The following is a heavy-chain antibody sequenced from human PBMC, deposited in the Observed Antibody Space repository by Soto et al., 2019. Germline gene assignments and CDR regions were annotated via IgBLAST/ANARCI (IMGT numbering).Heavy chain of an antibody. CDR3: ARDSSQKVVVVSAGVFDM. Sequence: LLQSGGALVQRGGSLRLSCAASGFSLYNYGMSWVRQAPGKGLEWVSVISGGGSTYYSDSVKGRFTISRDISNSVLYLQMDSLRPEDTALYYCARDSSQKVVVVSAGVFDMWGRGTMVTVSS. J-gene: IGHJ3*02. CDR1: GFSLYNYG. V-gene: IGHV3-23*01. CDR2: ISGGGST. D-gene: IGHD3-22*01.